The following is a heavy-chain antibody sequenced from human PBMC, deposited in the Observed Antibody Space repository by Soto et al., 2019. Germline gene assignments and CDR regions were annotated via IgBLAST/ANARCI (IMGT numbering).Heavy chain of an antibody. CDR1: GFTFSASW. CDR3: ARDGDCRSTGSYGHWFDP. J-gene: IGHJ5*02. Sequence: HPGGSLRLSCAASGFTFSASWMHWIRRVPGKXLDGVSRINSESSHTDYADTEKGRSTISRDNVTTALPFAMNSLKARGPDVYYCARDGDCRSTGSYGHWFDPWGQGTLVTISS. D-gene: IGHD2-21*01. CDR2: INSESSHT. V-gene: IGHV3-74*01.